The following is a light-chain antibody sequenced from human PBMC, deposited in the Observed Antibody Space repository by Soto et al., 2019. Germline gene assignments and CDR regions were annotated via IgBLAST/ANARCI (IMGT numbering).Light chain of an antibody. V-gene: IGKV3-20*01. J-gene: IGKJ4*01. CDR2: GAS. CDR3: QQYGRSPLT. Sequence: DIVLTQSPGTLSLSPGDRATLSCRSSQSVNSNYLAWYQQKPGQAPRLLIFGASTRATGIPDRFRGSGSGTDFTLTINRLEPEDFAVYHCQQYGRSPLTFGGGTKVDIK. CDR1: QSVNSNY.